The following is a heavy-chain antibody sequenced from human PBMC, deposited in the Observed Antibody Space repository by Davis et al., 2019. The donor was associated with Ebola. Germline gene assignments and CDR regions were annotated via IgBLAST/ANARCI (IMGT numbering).Heavy chain of an antibody. CDR3: ARESPVTFYYCGMDV. CDR2: INPNSGGT. V-gene: IGHV1-2*06. CDR1: GYTFTGYY. J-gene: IGHJ6*04. D-gene: IGHD4-17*01. Sequence: ASVKVSCKASGYTFTGYYMHWVRQAPGQGLEWMGRINPNSGGTNYAQKFQGRVTMTRDTSISTAYMELSRLRSDDTAVYYCARESPVTFYYCGMDVWGKGTTVTVSS.